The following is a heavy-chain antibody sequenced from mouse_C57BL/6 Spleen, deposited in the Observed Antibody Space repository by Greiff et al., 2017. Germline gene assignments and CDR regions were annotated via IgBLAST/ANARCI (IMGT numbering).Heavy chain of an antibody. CDR2: IDPSDSYT. CDR3: ARLWRFAD. J-gene: IGHJ3*01. V-gene: IGHV1-50*01. CDR1: GYTFTSYW. Sequence: QVQLQQPGAELVKPGASVKLSCKASGYTFTSYWMQWVKQRPGQGLEWIGEIDPSDSYTNYNSKFKGKATLTVDTSSSTAYMQRSSLTSEDSAVYYSARLWRFADWGKGTLVTVSA.